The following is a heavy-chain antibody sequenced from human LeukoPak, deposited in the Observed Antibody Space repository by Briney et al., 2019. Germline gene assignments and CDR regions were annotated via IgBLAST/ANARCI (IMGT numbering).Heavy chain of an antibody. CDR2: ISWNSGVI. V-gene: IGHV3-9*01. J-gene: IGHJ4*02. Sequence: PGGSLRLSCAASGFTFDEYAMHWVRQAPGKGLEWVSGISWNSGVIDYAESVKGRFTISRDNARNSLYLQMNSLRAEDTAVYYCARRTGGENFDYWGQGTLVTVSS. D-gene: IGHD1-14*01. CDR3: ARRTGGENFDY. CDR1: GFTFDEYA.